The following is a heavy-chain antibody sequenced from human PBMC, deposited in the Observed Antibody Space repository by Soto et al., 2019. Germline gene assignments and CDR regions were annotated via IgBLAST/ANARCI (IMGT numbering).Heavy chain of an antibody. Sequence: SETLSLTCSVSGGSISPYYWNWIRQPPGKGLEWIGYIFHSGSTSYNPSLKSRVIISVDKSKNQFFLKVTSVTAADTAVYFCARGERQQQRDSWGQGTLVTVSS. CDR3: ARGERQQQRDS. V-gene: IGHV4-59*12. CDR2: IFHSGST. D-gene: IGHD6-13*01. J-gene: IGHJ4*02. CDR1: GGSISPYY.